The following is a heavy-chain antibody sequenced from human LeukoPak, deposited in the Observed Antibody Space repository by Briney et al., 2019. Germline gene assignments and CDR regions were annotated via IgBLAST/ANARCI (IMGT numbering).Heavy chain of an antibody. CDR2: TYYRSKYYN. D-gene: IGHD6-19*01. CDR1: GDSVSSNTAA. J-gene: IGHJ4*02. Sequence: SQTLSLTCAISGDSVSSNTAAWNWIRQSPSRGLEWLGRTYYRSKYYNEYAMSVKSRITINPDTSKNQFSLQLNSVTPEDTAVYYCARGVGDIAVAGILAYWGQGTLVTVSS. CDR3: ARGVGDIAVAGILAY. V-gene: IGHV6-1*01.